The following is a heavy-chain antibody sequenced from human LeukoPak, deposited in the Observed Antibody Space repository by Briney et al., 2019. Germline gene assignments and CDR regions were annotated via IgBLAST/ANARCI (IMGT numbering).Heavy chain of an antibody. V-gene: IGHV3-53*01. J-gene: IGHJ4*02. CDR3: ARWYMNIECCPFDY. D-gene: IGHD2/OR15-2a*01. Sequence: GSLRLSCAASGFTVSTNFMSWVRRAPGKGLEWVAVIYSDGRTYYADSVKGRFTISRDNSKNTLYLQMNSLRAEDTALYYCARWYMNIECCPFDYWGQGTLVTVSS. CDR2: IYSDGRT. CDR1: GFTVSTNF.